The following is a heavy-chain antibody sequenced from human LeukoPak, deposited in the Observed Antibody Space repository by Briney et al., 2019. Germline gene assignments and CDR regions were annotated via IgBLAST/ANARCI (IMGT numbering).Heavy chain of an antibody. D-gene: IGHD3-10*01. V-gene: IGHV1-3*03. CDR2: INAGNGNT. CDR1: GYTFTSYA. CDR3: ARDGELLWFGESYMDV. J-gene: IGHJ6*03. Sequence: ASVTVSCKASGYTFTSYAMHWVRQAPGQRLEWMGWINAGNGNTKYSQEFQGRVTITRDTSASTAYMELSSLRSEDMAVYYCARDGELLWFGESYMDVWGKGTTVTVSS.